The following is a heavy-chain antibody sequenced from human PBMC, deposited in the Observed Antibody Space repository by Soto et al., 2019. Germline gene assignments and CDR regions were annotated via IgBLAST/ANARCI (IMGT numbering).Heavy chain of an antibody. CDR3: AGGSGWLSDY. CDR1: GFSISSYW. Sequence: EVQLVESGGGLVQPGGSLRLSCAASGFSISSYWMNWVRQAPGKGLEWVAIIRKDGSEKYYVDSMKGRFTISRDNAKNSLYLQMNSPRDDDTAVYYCAGGSGWLSDYWGRGTLVTVSS. J-gene: IGHJ4*02. V-gene: IGHV3-7*03. D-gene: IGHD6-19*01. CDR2: IRKDGSEK.